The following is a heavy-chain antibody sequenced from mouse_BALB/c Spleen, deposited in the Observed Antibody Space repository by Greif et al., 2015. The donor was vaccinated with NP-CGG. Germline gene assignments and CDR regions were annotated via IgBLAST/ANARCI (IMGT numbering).Heavy chain of an antibody. CDR3: ARGGGTWYFDV. V-gene: IGHV2-9*02. D-gene: IGHD4-1*01. CDR2: IWAGGST. CDR1: GFSLTSYG. Sequence: VKLVESGPGLGAPSQSLSITCTVSGFSLTSYGVHWVRQPPGKGLEWLGVIWAGGSTNYNSALMSRLSISKDNSKSQVFLKMNSLQTDDTAMYYCARGGGTWYFDVWGAGTTVTVSS. J-gene: IGHJ1*01.